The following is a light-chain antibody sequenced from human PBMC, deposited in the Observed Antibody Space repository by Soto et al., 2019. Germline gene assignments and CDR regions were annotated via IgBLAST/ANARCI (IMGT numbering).Light chain of an antibody. CDR1: SGDLGSYNL. CDR2: EVN. V-gene: IGLV2-23*02. Sequence: SVLTQPASVSGSPGQSIAISCTGTSGDLGSYNLVSWYQHHPDKAPKLLIFEVNKRPSGISTRFSGSKSGGTASLTISGLQADDEGDYYCYSYAGSNTYVFGTGTKVTVL. CDR3: YSYAGSNTYV. J-gene: IGLJ1*01.